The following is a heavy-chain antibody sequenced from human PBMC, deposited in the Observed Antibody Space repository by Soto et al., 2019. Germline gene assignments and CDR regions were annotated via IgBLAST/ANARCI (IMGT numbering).Heavy chain of an antibody. Sequence: SETLSLTCTVSGGSISSGDYYWSWIRQPPGKGLEWIGYIYYSGSTYYNPSPESRVTISVDTSKNQFSLTLSSVTAADTAVYYCARGFYYDILTGYYTNWFDPWGQGTLVTVSS. V-gene: IGHV4-30-4*01. CDR1: GGSISSGDYY. CDR2: IYYSGST. D-gene: IGHD3-9*01. J-gene: IGHJ5*02. CDR3: ARGFYYDILTGYYTNWFDP.